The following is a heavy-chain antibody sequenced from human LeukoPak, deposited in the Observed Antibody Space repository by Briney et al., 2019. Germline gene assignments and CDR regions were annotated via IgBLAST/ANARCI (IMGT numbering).Heavy chain of an antibody. CDR2: MNPNSGNT. Sequence: GASVKVSCKASGYTFTSYDINWVRQATGQGLEWMGWMNPNSGNTGYAQKFQGRVTITRNTSISTAYMELSSLRSEDTAVYYCARVRVGRAWEAYCGGDCSRALGYWGQGTLVTVSS. D-gene: IGHD2-21*02. CDR1: GYTFTSYD. J-gene: IGHJ4*02. CDR3: ARVRVGRAWEAYCGGDCSRALGY. V-gene: IGHV1-8*03.